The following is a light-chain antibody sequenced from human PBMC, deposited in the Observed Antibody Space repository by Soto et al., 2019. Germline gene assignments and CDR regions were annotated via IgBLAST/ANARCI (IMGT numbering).Light chain of an antibody. CDR3: QQDGGSPRT. CDR1: QSVSSSS. Sequence: LTQRPVILSRFLGERATLSCRASQSVSSSSLAWYRQRRGQAPRLLIHDASSRATGIPDRFSGSGSGTDFTLTISRLEPEDFAVYYCQQDGGSPRTFGQGTKV. CDR2: DAS. V-gene: IGKV3-20*01. J-gene: IGKJ1*01.